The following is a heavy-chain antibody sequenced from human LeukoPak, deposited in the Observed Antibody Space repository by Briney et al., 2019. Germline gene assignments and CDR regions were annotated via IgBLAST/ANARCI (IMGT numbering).Heavy chain of an antibody. V-gene: IGHV1-18*01. Sequence: ASVKVSCKASGYTFTSYGISWVRQAPGQGLEWMGWISAYNGNTNYAQKLQGRVTMTTDTSTSTAYMELRSLRSDDTAVYYCARVVDSGYDFPGWFDPWGQGTLVTVSS. D-gene: IGHD5-12*01. CDR1: GYTFTSYG. J-gene: IGHJ5*02. CDR3: ARVVDSGYDFPGWFDP. CDR2: ISAYNGNT.